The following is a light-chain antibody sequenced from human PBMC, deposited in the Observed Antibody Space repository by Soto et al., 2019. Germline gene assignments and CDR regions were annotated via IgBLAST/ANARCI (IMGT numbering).Light chain of an antibody. V-gene: IGKV3-11*02. CDR1: QSVGTY. Sequence: EIVLTQSPVTLSLSPGERATLSCRASQSVGTYLAWYQQIPGQAPRLLIYDATNRATGIPARFSGSGSGRDFTLTISSLEPEDFAVYYCQQRHNWPTVTFGQGTRLEIK. CDR3: QQRHNWPTVT. CDR2: DAT. J-gene: IGKJ5*01.